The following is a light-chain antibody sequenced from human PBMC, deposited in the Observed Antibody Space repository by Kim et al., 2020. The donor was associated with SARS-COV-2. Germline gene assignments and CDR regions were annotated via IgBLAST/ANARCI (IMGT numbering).Light chain of an antibody. CDR3: SSFTTANSYV. Sequence: YHRVSWYQQSPGTAPRLMLSEVSNRPSGVPDRFSGSKSGNTASLTISGLQAEDEADYYCSSFTTANSYVFGTGTKVTVL. CDR2: EVS. J-gene: IGLJ1*01. CDR1: YHR. V-gene: IGLV2-18*02.